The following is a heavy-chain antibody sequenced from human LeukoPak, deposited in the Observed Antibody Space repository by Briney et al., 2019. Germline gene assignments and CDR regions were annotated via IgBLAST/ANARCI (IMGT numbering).Heavy chain of an antibody. J-gene: IGHJ6*02. V-gene: IGHV1-8*01. D-gene: IGHD2-8*01. CDR3: ARSFNGAYYYYYGMDV. Sequence: ASVKVSCKASGYTFTSYDINWVRQATGQGLEWMVWMNPNSGNTGYAQNFQGRVTLTRNISISTAYMELSSLRSEDTAVYYCARSFNGAYYYYYGMDVWGQGNTVTVSS. CDR2: MNPNSGNT. CDR1: GYTFTSYD.